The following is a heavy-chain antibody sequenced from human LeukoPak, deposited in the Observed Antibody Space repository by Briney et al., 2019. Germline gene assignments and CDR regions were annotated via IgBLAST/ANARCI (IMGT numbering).Heavy chain of an antibody. D-gene: IGHD2-8*01. CDR2: IIPILGLA. CDR1: GDTFSRYT. CDR3: VTLQGSMVFVY. Sequence: GATVRVSCKGSGDTFSRYTISGVRHARGQGLECMGRIIPILGLANYAQKFQGRVTITADKSTSTAYMDLTTLCSEEPARCYCVTLQGSMVFVYSGEGTLVTVSS. J-gene: IGHJ4*02. V-gene: IGHV1-69*02.